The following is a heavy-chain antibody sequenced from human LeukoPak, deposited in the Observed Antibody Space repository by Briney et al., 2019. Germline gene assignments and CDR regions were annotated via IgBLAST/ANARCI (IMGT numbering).Heavy chain of an antibody. CDR1: GFTFSSYS. J-gene: IGHJ4*02. CDR3: ARDRYCSGGSCLYFDY. Sequence: GGSLRLSCAASGFTFSSYSMNWVRQAPGKGLEWVSSISSSSSYIYYADSVKGRFTISRDNAKNSLYLQMNSLRAEDTAVYYCARDRYCSGGSCLYFDYWGQGTLVTVSS. V-gene: IGHV3-21*01. D-gene: IGHD2-15*01. CDR2: ISSSSSYI.